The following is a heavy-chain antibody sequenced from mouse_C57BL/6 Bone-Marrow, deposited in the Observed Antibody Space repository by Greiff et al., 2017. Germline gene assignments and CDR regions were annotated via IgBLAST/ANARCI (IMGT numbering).Heavy chain of an antibody. Sequence: QVQLKESGPELVKPGASVKLSCKASGYSFTSYDITWVKQRPGQGLEWLGWLYPRDGSTKYNEQFKGKATLTVDTSSSTAYMELHSLTSEDSAVYCFARLEFDGGSGDWYFDVWGTGTTVTVSS. V-gene: IGHV1-85*01. CDR1: GYSFTSYD. CDR2: LYPRDGST. D-gene: IGHD1-1*02. J-gene: IGHJ1*03. CDR3: ARLEFDGGSGDWYFDV.